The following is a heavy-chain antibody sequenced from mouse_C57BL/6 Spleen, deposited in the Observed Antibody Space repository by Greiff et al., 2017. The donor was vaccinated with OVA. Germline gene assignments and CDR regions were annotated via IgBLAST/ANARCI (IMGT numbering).Heavy chain of an antibody. Sequence: EVQLVESGGGLVQPGGSLKLSCAASGFTFSDYYMYWVRQTPEKRLEWVTYISNGGGSTYYPDTVKGRFTISRDNAKNTLYLQMSRLKSEDTAMYYCARLEGRVYYAMDYWGQGTSVTVSS. CDR3: ARLEGRVYYAMDY. V-gene: IGHV5-12*01. J-gene: IGHJ4*01. CDR2: ISNGGGST. CDR1: GFTFSDYY.